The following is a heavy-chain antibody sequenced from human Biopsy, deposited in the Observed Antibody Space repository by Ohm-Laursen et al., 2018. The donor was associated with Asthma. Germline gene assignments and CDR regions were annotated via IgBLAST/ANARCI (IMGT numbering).Heavy chain of an antibody. Sequence: ASVKVSCKASGGTFSSHSISWVRQAPGQGLEWMGGIIPIFDTPNHAQKFQGRVTITADESTTTAYMELSSLRSEDTAVYYCVTSGGDYGYFGLDVWGQGTTVTVSS. CDR1: GGTFSSHS. D-gene: IGHD4-17*01. J-gene: IGHJ6*02. CDR3: VTSGGDYGYFGLDV. V-gene: IGHV1-69*13. CDR2: IIPIFDTP.